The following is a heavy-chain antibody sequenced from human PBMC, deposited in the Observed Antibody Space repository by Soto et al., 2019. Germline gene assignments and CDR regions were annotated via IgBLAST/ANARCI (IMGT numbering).Heavy chain of an antibody. V-gene: IGHV1-69*08. CDR3: ARDLHDYGCKRDWFDP. CDR1: GGTFSSYT. Sequence: QVQLVQSGAEVKKPGSSVKVSCKASGGTFSSYTISWVRQAPGQGLEWMGRIIPILGIANYAQKFQGRVTITADKPTSTAYMELSSLRSEDTAVYYCARDLHDYGCKRDWFDPWGQGTLVTVSS. D-gene: IGHD4-17*01. J-gene: IGHJ5*02. CDR2: IIPILGIA.